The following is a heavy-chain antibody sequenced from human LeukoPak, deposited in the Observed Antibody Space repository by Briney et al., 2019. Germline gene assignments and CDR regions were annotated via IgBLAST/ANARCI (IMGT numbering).Heavy chain of an antibody. D-gene: IGHD4-23*01. CDR2: INHSGST. CDR1: GGSFSGYY. V-gene: IGHV4-34*01. CDR3: GGLIRTFDL. Sequence: SETLSLTCAVYGGSFSGYYWSWIRQPPGKGLEWIGEINHSGSTNYNPSLKSRVTISVDTSKNQFSLKLSSVTAADTAVYYCGGLIRTFDLWGQGTLVTVSS. J-gene: IGHJ5*02.